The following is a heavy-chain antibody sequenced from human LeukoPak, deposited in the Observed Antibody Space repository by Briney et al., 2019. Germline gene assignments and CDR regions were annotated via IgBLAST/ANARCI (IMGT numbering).Heavy chain of an antibody. Sequence: GGSLRLSCAASGFTFSSFGMSWVRQAPGKGLEWVSAISSTGGTAYYADSVKGRFTISRDNSKNTLYLQMNSLRAEDTAVYYCAKDNPSIAAAGPLFDYWGQGTLVTVSS. CDR2: ISSTGGTA. CDR3: AKDNPSIAAAGPLFDY. D-gene: IGHD6-13*01. V-gene: IGHV3-23*01. J-gene: IGHJ4*02. CDR1: GFTFSSFG.